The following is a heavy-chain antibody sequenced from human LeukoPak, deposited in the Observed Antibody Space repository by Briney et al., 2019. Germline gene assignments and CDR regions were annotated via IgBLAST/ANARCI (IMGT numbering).Heavy chain of an antibody. CDR2: ISSSGSTI. D-gene: IGHD6-6*01. J-gene: IGHJ4*02. Sequence: GGSLRLSCAASGFTFSSDEMNWVRQAPGEGLEWASKISSSGSTINYADSVKGRFTISGDNAKNSLYLQTNSLRAEDTAVYYCARVLYLYGSSSARFDYWGQGTLVTVSS. CDR3: ARVLYLYGSSSARFDY. V-gene: IGHV3-48*03. CDR1: GFTFSSDE.